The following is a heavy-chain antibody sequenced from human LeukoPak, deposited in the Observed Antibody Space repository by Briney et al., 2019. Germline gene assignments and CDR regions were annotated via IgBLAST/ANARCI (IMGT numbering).Heavy chain of an antibody. J-gene: IGHJ4*02. D-gene: IGHD3-22*01. V-gene: IGHV3-21*05. CDR1: GFYFSTYN. Sequence: GGSLRLSCVGPGFYFSTYNLTWVRWARGRGVGRVLDISGRSNYTDYANSGKGRFTITKDNDNNSMFLQMDSQGAEDTAVYYCARGHNSGYYLKYWGQGTLVTVSS. CDR3: ARGHNSGYYLKY. CDR2: ISGRSNYT.